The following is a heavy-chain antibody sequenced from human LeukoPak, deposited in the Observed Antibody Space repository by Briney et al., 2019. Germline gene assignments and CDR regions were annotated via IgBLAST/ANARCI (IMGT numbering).Heavy chain of an antibody. CDR3: ARASKVATNDY. V-gene: IGHV4-34*01. CDR1: GGSFSGYY. Sequence: SETLSLTCAVYGGSFSGYYWSWIRQPPGKGLEWIGEINHSGSTNYNPPLKSRVTISVDTSKNQFSLKLSSVTAADTAVYYCARASKVATNDYWGQGTLVTVSS. D-gene: IGHD5-12*01. J-gene: IGHJ4*02. CDR2: INHSGST.